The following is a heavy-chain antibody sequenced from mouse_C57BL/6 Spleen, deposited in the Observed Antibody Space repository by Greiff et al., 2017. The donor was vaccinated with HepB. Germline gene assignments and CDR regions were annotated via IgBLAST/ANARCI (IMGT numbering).Heavy chain of an antibody. CDR1: GYTFTSYW. CDR3: AREGITTVEKPY. CDR2: IYPGSGST. V-gene: IGHV1-55*01. Sequence: QVQLQQPGAELVKPGASVKMSCKASGYTFTSYWITWVKQRPGQGLEWIGDIYPGSGSTNYNEKFKSKATLTVDTSSSTAYMQLSSLTSEDSAVYYCAREGITTVEKPYWGQGTTLTVSS. D-gene: IGHD1-1*01. J-gene: IGHJ2*01.